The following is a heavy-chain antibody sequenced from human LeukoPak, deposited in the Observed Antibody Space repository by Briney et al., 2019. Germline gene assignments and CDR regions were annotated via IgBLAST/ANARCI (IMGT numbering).Heavy chain of an antibody. J-gene: IGHJ4*02. CDR2: IHSGGGST. D-gene: IGHD1-1*01. CDR1: GYTFTNYY. CDR3: ARDGTHHSWDY. V-gene: IGHV1-46*01. Sequence: ASVKVSCKASGYTFTNYYMHWVRQAPGQGLEWTGIIHSGGGSTTYAQKFQGRVTMTSDTSTSTVYMEVSSLRSEDTAVYYCARDGTHHSWDYWGQGTLVTVSP.